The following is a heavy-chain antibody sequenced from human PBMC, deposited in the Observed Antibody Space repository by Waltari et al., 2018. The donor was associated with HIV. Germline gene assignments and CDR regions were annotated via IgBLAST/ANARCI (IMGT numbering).Heavy chain of an antibody. CDR3: AKDPLGFGYYGMNV. CDR2: IYYSGST. Sequence: VKPSQTLSLTCTVSGGPISSGDYYWSWIRQSPGKGLEWIGHIYYSGSTYYNPSLKSRVTISVDTSKNQFSLKLSSVTAADTAVYYCAKDPLGFGYYGMNVWGQGTTVTVSS. J-gene: IGHJ6*02. CDR1: GGPISSGDYY. D-gene: IGHD3-10*01. V-gene: IGHV4-30-4*01.